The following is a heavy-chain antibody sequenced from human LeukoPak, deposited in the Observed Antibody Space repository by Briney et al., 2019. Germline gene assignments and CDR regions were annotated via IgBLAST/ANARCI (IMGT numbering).Heavy chain of an antibody. D-gene: IGHD3-10*01. CDR1: GFTFSSYG. CDR2: ISYDGSNK. Sequence: PGRSLRLSCAASGFTFSSYGMHWVRQAPGKGLEWVAVISYDGSNKYYADSVKGRFTISRDNSQNTLYLQMNSLRAEDSAVYYCAKPRSNTYGSGYTVFDYWGQGTLVTVSS. CDR3: AKPRSNTYGSGYTVFDY. V-gene: IGHV3-30*18. J-gene: IGHJ4*02.